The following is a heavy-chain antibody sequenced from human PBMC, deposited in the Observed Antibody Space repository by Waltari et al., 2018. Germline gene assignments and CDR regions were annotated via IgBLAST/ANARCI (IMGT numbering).Heavy chain of an antibody. CDR3: ARRNQLGNWYFDL. CDR1: GGSINSLY. J-gene: IGHJ2*01. V-gene: IGHV4-59*08. Sequence: QVQLQESGPGLVKPSETLSLTCTVSGGSINSLYWSSIRQPPGKGLEWIGYIFYTGSTKYNPSLQSRVTMSVDTSKNQFSLNLSSVTAADTAVYYCARRNQLGNWYFDLWGRGALVTVSS. CDR2: IFYTGST. D-gene: IGHD2-2*01.